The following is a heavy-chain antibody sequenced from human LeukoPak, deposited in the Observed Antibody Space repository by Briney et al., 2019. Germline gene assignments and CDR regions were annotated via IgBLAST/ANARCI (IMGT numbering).Heavy chain of an antibody. D-gene: IGHD4-17*01. J-gene: IGHJ4*02. CDR2: ISGSDGTT. V-gene: IGHV3-23*01. CDR1: GLTISSCV. Sequence: PWGSLTLSCAVSGLTISSCVICWVRQAPGKGLEWVSGISGSDGTTYYADSAKRRFTISIDNSKNTLYLEMNSLRADDTAVYYCAKDGDQVTVTKVDYWGQGTLVTVSS. CDR3: AKDGDQVTVTKVDY.